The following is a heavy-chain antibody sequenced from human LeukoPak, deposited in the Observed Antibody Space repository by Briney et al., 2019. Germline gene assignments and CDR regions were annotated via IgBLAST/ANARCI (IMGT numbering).Heavy chain of an antibody. D-gene: IGHD1-26*01. CDR1: GFTFSRFW. J-gene: IGHJ4*02. CDR3: ATDQSIAGPTTADY. Sequence: GGSLRLSCAVSGFTFSRFWMHWVRQAPGKGLVWVSRINTDASNTIYADSVKGRFTISRDNAKNTLYLQMNSLRAEDTAVYYCATDQSIAGPTTADYWGQGTLVTVSS. CDR2: INTDASNT. V-gene: IGHV3-74*01.